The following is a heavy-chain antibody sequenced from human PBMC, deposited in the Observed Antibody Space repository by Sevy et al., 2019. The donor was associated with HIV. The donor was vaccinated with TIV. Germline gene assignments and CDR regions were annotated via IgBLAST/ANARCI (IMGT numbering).Heavy chain of an antibody. V-gene: IGHV3-23*01. Sequence: GGSLRLSCAASGFTFSIYAMSWVRQAPGKGLEWVSGLSGSGGSTYYADSVKGRFTISRDNAKNSLYLQMNSLRAEDTAVYYCARVRYNYGSYYFDYWGQGTLVTVSS. J-gene: IGHJ4*02. CDR2: LSGSGGST. D-gene: IGHD5-18*01. CDR1: GFTFSIYA. CDR3: ARVRYNYGSYYFDY.